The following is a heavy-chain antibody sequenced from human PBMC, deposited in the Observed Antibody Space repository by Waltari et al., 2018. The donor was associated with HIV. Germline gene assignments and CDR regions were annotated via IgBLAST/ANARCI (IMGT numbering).Heavy chain of an antibody. D-gene: IGHD3-10*01. CDR3: ARGRRWLQFHGHYYFDY. J-gene: IGHJ4*02. CDR2: ISYSGSN. V-gene: IGHV4-59*01. Sequence: QVQLQESGPGLVKTSETLCLTRNVSRDAIKHDYWNWIRQPPGNELEWIGYISYSGSNKYGPSLKSRVTMSLVSSKNQFSLKLRSVTAADTAVYFCARGRRWLQFHGHYYFDYWGQGTLVTVSS. CDR1: RDAIKHDY.